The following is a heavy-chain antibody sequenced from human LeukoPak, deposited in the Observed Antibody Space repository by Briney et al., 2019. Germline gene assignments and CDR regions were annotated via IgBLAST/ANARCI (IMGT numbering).Heavy chain of an antibody. CDR3: AKGDCTNGVCYLDY. V-gene: IGHV3-9*03. CDR1: GFTFDDYA. Sequence: PGRSLRRYCAASGFTFDDYAMHWVRQAPGKGLEWVSGISWNSGSIGYADSVKGRFTISRDNAKNSLYLQMNSLRAEDMALYYCAKGDCTNGVCYLDYWGQGTLVTVSS. J-gene: IGHJ4*02. D-gene: IGHD2-8*01. CDR2: ISWNSGSI.